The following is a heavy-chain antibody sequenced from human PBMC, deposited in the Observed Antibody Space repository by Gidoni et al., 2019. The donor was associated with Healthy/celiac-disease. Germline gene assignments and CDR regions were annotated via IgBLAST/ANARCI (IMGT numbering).Heavy chain of an antibody. CDR1: GYSISSCYY. D-gene: IGHD3-9*01. CDR3: ARVGADILTGSDEFDY. CDR2: IYHSGST. J-gene: IGHJ4*02. Sequence: QVQLQESGPGLVKPSETLSLTCAVPGYSISSCYYWGRLRQSPGKGREWIGSIYHSGSTYYNPSLKSRVTISVDTSKNQFSLKLSSVTAADTAVYYCARVGADILTGSDEFDYWGQGTLVTVSS. V-gene: IGHV4-38-2*01.